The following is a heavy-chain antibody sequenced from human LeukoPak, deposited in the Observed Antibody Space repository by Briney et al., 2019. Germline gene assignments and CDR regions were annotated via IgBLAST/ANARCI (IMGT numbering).Heavy chain of an antibody. CDR2: INPNSGGT. CDR1: GYTFTGYY. J-gene: IGHJ4*02. Sequence: EASVKVSCKASGYTFTGYYMHWVRQAPGQGLEWMGWINPNSGGTNYAQKFQGRITMTRDTSISTAYMELSRLRSDDTAVYYCARAHRWSYYYDSSGYYYFDYWGQGTLVTVSS. D-gene: IGHD3-22*01. V-gene: IGHV1-2*02. CDR3: ARAHRWSYYYDSSGYYYFDY.